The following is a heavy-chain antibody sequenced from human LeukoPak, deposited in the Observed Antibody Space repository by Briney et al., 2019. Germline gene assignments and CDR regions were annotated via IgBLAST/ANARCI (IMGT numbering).Heavy chain of an antibody. Sequence: SETLSLTCTVSGGSISSYYWSWIRQPPGKGLEWIGYIFYSGGTNYPPSLKSRVTISVDTSKNQFSLNLSSVTAADTAVYYCARGARGSYSYWGQGTLVTVSS. CDR2: IFYSGGT. D-gene: IGHD1-26*01. CDR1: GGSISSYY. V-gene: IGHV4-59*08. CDR3: ARGARGSYSY. J-gene: IGHJ4*02.